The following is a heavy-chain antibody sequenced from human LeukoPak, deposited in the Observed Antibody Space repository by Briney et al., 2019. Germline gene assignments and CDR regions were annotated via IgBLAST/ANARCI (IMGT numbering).Heavy chain of an antibody. CDR2: IYYTGST. CDR3: ARLKTDYGGNDYYFDY. D-gene: IGHD4-23*01. J-gene: IGHJ4*02. Sequence: PSETLSLTCTVSGGSISNYYWSWIRQPPGKGREWIGYIYYTGSTNYNPSLKSRVTISVDTSKDQFSLRLSSVTAADTAVYYCARLKTDYGGNDYYFDYWGQGTLVTVSS. V-gene: IGHV4-59*08. CDR1: GGSISNYY.